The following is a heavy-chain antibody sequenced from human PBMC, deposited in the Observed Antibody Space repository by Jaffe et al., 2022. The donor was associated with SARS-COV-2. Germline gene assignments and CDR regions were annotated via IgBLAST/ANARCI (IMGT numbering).Heavy chain of an antibody. D-gene: IGHD3-9*01. V-gene: IGHV1-69*01. CDR2: IIPIFGTA. Sequence: QVQLVQSGAEVKKPGSSVKVSCKASGGTFSSYAISWVRQAPGQGLEWMGGIIPIFGTANYAQKFQGRVTITADESTSTAYMELSSLRSEDTAVYYCASGTYYDILTGYYSFDYWGQGTLVTVSS. CDR1: GGTFSSYA. CDR3: ASGTYYDILTGYYSFDY. J-gene: IGHJ4*02.